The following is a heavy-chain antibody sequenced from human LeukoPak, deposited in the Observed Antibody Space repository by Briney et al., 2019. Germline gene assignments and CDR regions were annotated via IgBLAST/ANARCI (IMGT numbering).Heavy chain of an antibody. CDR1: GFTFNIYA. D-gene: IGHD6-13*01. J-gene: IGHJ4*02. CDR3: ARRWSSDH. CDR2: ISYDESDK. Sequence: GGSLRLSCAASGFTFNIYAMHWVRQAPGKGLEWVAVISYDESDKYYADSVKGRFTISRDNSKNTLYLQMNSLRVEDTAVYYCARRWSSDHWGQGTLVTVSS. V-gene: IGHV3-30*04.